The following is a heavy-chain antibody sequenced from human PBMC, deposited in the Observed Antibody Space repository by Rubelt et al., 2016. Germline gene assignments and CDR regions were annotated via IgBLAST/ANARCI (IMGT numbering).Heavy chain of an antibody. Sequence: QVQLVQSGAEVKKPGASVKVSCKASGYTFTGYYMHWVRQAPGQGLEWMGWINPNSGGTNFAQKFQGMVTMTRDTSISTAYMELSSLKSDDTAVYFCARGDSGSYCDHWGQGTLVSVSS. D-gene: IGHD1-26*01. CDR3: ARGDSGSYCDH. J-gene: IGHJ4*02. CDR1: GYTFTGYY. V-gene: IGHV1-2*02. CDR2: INPNSGGT.